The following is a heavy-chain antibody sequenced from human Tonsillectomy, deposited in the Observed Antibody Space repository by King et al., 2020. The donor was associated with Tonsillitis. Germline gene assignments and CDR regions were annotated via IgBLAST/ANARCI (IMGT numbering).Heavy chain of an antibody. Sequence: QVQLVESGGGLVKPGGSLRLSCAASGFTFSDYYMSWVRQAPGKGLEWVSFISSRSSYTNYADSVKGRFTIFRDNAKNSLYLQMNNLRAEDTAVYYCARDTTPTYFDPNDVLGWYFDLWGRGTLVTVSS. CDR3: ARDTTPTYFDPNDVLGWYFDL. J-gene: IGHJ2*01. CDR2: ISSRSSYT. D-gene: IGHD3-22*01. V-gene: IGHV3-11*05. CDR1: GFTFSDYY.